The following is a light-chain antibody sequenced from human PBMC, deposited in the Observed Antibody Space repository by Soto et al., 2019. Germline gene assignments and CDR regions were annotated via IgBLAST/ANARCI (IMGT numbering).Light chain of an antibody. J-gene: IGKJ1*01. CDR3: QQYDTSPT. CDR1: HSLSSKS. V-gene: IGKV3-20*01. Sequence: DIVLTQSPGTLSLSPWERATLSCTASHSLSSKSLVWYQQKSGQTPRVLIYDASSRATGIPDRFSGSGSGTDFTLTISRLEPEDSAVYFCQQYDTSPTFGQGTKVDIK. CDR2: DAS.